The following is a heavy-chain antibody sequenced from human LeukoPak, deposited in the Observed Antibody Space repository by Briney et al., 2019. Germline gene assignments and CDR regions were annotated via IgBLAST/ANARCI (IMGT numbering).Heavy chain of an antibody. CDR3: ARESVFENYFDY. V-gene: IGHV4-31*11. D-gene: IGHD5/OR15-5a*01. Sequence: SETLSLTCAVSGGSISSGGYYWSWIRQHPGKGLEWIGYIYYSGSTYYNPSLKSRVTISVDTSKNQFSLKLSSVTAADTAVYYCARESVFENYFDYWGQGTLVTVSS. J-gene: IGHJ4*02. CDR2: IYYSGST. CDR1: GGSISSGGYY.